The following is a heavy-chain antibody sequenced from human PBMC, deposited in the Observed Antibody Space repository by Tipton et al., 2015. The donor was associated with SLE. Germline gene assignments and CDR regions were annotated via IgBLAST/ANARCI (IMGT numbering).Heavy chain of an antibody. CDR2: VYDSGTT. V-gene: IGHV4-39*07. J-gene: IGHJ4*02. CDR1: GDYITSDIYY. Sequence: TLSLTCFVSGDYITSDIYYWGWIRQPPGKGLEWIGSVYDSGTTYYNPSLKSRVTMSVDTSKTQFSLKLNSVTPEDTAIYYCAREGTWGLFDSWGQGTLVTISS. D-gene: IGHD7-27*01. CDR3: AREGTWGLFDS.